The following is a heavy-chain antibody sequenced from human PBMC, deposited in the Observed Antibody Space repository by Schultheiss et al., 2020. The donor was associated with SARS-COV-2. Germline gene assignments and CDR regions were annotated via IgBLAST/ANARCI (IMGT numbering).Heavy chain of an antibody. V-gene: IGHV4-59*12. D-gene: IGHD3-10*01. Sequence: SETLSLTCTVSGGSISSYYWSWIRQPPGKGLEWIGYIYYSGSTNYNPSLKSRVTISVDTSKNQFSLKLSSVTAADTAVYYCAKDSVLLWFGELDGWGQGTLVTVSS. CDR2: IYYSGST. J-gene: IGHJ4*02. CDR3: AKDSVLLWFGELDG. CDR1: GGSISSYY.